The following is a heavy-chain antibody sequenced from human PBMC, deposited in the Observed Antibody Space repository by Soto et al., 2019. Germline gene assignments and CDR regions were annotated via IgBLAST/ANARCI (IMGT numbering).Heavy chain of an antibody. D-gene: IGHD6-19*01. CDR2: ISAYNGNT. J-gene: IGHJ4*02. CDR1: GYTFTGYG. V-gene: IGHV1-18*01. Sequence: ASVKVSCKASGYTFTGYGISWVRQAPGQGLEWMGWISAYNGNTNYAQKLQGRVTMTTDTSTSTAYMELRSLRSDDTAVYYCARYSLSGGWSYFDYWGQGTLVTVSS. CDR3: ARYSLSGGWSYFDY.